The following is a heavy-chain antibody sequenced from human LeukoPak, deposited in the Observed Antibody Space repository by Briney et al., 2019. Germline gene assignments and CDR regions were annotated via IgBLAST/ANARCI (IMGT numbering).Heavy chain of an antibody. CDR3: ARATYYYDSSGYYYVLHYFDY. Sequence: GGSLRLSCAASGFTFSSYAMSWVRQAPGKGLEWVSAINGSGGSTYYADSVKGRFTISRDNSKNTLYLQMNSLRAEDTAVYYCARATYYYDSSGYYYVLHYFDYWGQGTLVTVSS. V-gene: IGHV3-23*01. CDR2: INGSGGST. J-gene: IGHJ4*02. D-gene: IGHD3-22*01. CDR1: GFTFSSYA.